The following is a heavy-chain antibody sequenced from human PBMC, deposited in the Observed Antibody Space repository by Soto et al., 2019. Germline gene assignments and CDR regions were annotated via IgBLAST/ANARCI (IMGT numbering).Heavy chain of an antibody. V-gene: IGHV4-39*01. J-gene: IGHJ6*03. CDR2: IYYSGST. Sequence: SETLSLTCTVSGGSISSSSYYWGWIRQPPGKGLEWIGSIYYSGSTYYNPPLKSRVTISVDTSKNQFSLKLSSVTAADTAVYYCARHRGYCSSTSCYARYYYYYYMDVWGKGTTVTVSS. CDR3: ARHRGYCSSTSCYARYYYYYYMDV. D-gene: IGHD2-2*01. CDR1: GGSISSSSYY.